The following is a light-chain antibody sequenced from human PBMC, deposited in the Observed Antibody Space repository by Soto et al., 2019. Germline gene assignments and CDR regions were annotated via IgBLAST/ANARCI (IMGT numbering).Light chain of an antibody. J-gene: IGKJ1*01. CDR2: KVS. CDR3: LQATNWPWT. V-gene: IGKV2-30*01. Sequence: DTVMTQSPLSLSVPLGQSASISCRSSQSLLYSDGDTYLNWYHQRPGQSPRRLIYKVSQRDYGVPDRISGSGSGTDFTLEISRVEAEDVGVYYCLQATNWPWTFGQGTKVDI. CDR1: QSLLYSDGDTY.